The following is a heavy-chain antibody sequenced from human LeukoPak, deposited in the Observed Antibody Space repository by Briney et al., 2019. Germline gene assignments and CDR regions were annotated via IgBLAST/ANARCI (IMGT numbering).Heavy chain of an antibody. D-gene: IGHD3-22*01. J-gene: IGHJ4*02. CDR3: VRESEYYFDHSASFDY. CDR1: GFTFTAYL. CDR2: MSSDGNAM. Sequence: GRSLRLCSAASGFTFTAYLIHWVRQAPGKGLEWVAVMSSDGNAMFYADSVKGRFTISRDNSKNTLYLQMNSLRAEDTAVYYCVRESEYYFDHSASFDYWGQGTLVTVSS. V-gene: IGHV3-30-3*01.